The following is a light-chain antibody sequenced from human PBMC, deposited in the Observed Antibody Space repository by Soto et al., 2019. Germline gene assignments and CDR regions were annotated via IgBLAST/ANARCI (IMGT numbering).Light chain of an antibody. V-gene: IGKV3-15*01. CDR1: QSISSS. J-gene: IGKJ1*01. Sequence: EIVMTQSPATLSVSPGERATLSCRASQSISSSLAWYQHKPGQAPRLLIYGASTRATGIPARFSGSGSGTEFTLTISGLQSEDFATYYCQQYNNWPRTFGQGTKVDI. CDR2: GAS. CDR3: QQYNNWPRT.